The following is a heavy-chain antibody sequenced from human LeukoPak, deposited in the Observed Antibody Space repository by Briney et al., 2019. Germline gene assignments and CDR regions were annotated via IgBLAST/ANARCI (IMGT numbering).Heavy chain of an antibody. V-gene: IGHV3-9*01. CDR1: GFTFDDYA. J-gene: IGHJ6*02. Sequence: GGSLRLSCAASGFTFDDYAMHWVRQAPGKGLEWVSGISWNSGSIGYADSVKGRFTISRDNAKNSLYLQMNSLRAEDTALYYCAKDIVSSGGIVATSDYYYGMDVWGQGTTVTVSS. D-gene: IGHD5-12*01. CDR2: ISWNSGSI. CDR3: AKDIVSSGGIVATSDYYYGMDV.